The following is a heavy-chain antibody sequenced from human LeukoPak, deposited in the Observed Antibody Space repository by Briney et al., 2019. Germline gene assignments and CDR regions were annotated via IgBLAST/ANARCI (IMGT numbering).Heavy chain of an antibody. CDR2: IYYSGST. CDR1: GGSIIGYY. D-gene: IGHD6-6*01. V-gene: IGHV4-59*08. Sequence: PSETLSLTCTASGGSIIGYYWSWIRQPPGKGLEWIGYIYYSGSTNYNPSLKSRLTISIDTSENQFSLKLSSVTATDTAVYYCAREYSSSSGRRAFDIWGQGTMVTVSS. CDR3: AREYSSSSGRRAFDI. J-gene: IGHJ3*02.